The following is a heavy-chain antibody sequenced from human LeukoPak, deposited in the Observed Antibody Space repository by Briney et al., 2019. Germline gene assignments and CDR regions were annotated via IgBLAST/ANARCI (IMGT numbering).Heavy chain of an antibody. D-gene: IGHD3-9*01. V-gene: IGHV3-49*04. Sequence: GGSLRLSCTASGFIFGDYAMSWVRQAPGKGLEWVGFIRRKAYGGTTEYAASVKGRFTISRDDSKSIAYLQMNSLKTEDTAVYYSTREKTKYDILTGFDYWGQGTLVTVSS. CDR1: GFIFGDYA. CDR2: IRRKAYGGTT. J-gene: IGHJ4*02. CDR3: TREKTKYDILTGFDY.